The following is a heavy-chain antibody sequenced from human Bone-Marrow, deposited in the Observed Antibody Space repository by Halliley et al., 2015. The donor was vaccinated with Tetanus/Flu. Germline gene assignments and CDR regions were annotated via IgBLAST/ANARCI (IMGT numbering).Heavy chain of an antibody. Sequence: TLSLTCTVSGASVSSDSHCWSWIRQPPGKGLEWIGYFYRSGSTDYNPSLKSQVTMSVDTSKNQFSLNLASVTAADTAVYYCARDGSGTYYLSLLDYWGQGALVTVSS. D-gene: IGHD1-26*01. CDR1: GASVSSDSHC. CDR3: ARDGSGTYYLSLLDY. CDR2: FYRSGST. V-gene: IGHV4-61*01. J-gene: IGHJ4*02.